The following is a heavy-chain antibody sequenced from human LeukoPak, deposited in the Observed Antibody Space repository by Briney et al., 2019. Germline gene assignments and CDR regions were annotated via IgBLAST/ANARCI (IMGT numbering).Heavy chain of an antibody. J-gene: IGHJ5*02. CDR1: GFTFSSYS. CDR3: ARVVGPHWFDP. D-gene: IGHD2-15*01. Sequence: GGSLKLSCAASGFTFSSYSMNWVRQAPGKGLEWVSSISSSSSYIYYADSVKGRFTISRDNAKNSLYLQMNSLRAKDTAVYYCARVVGPHWFDPWGQGTLVTVSS. V-gene: IGHV3-21*01. CDR2: ISSSSSYI.